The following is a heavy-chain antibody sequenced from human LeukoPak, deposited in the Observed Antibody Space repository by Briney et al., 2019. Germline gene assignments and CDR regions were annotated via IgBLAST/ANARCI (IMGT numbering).Heavy chain of an antibody. Sequence: SGGSLRLSCAASGFPFSSYWMHWVRQAPGKGLVWVSRINTDGSSTSYADSVKGRFTISRDNAKNTLYLQMNSLRAEDTALYYCAKDSLPQQWLGTGAFDYWGQGTLVTVSS. J-gene: IGHJ4*02. CDR3: AKDSLPQQWLGTGAFDY. CDR2: INTDGSST. CDR1: GFPFSSYW. D-gene: IGHD6-19*01. V-gene: IGHV3-74*01.